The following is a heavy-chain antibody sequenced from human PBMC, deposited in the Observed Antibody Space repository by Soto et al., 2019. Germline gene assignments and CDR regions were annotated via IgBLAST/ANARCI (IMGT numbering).Heavy chain of an antibody. J-gene: IGHJ6*02. V-gene: IGHV3-23*01. CDR3: AKSISGSYGNYGMDV. D-gene: IGHD1-26*01. CDR2: INQGGGKT. Sequence: GKGLEWVADINQGGGKTYYADSVKGRFTISRDNSKNTLYLQMNSLRAEDTAVYYCAKSISGSYGNYGMDVWGQGTTVSVSS.